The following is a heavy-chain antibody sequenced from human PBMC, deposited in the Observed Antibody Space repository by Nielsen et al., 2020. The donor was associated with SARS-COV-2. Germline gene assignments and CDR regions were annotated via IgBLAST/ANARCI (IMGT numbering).Heavy chain of an antibody. CDR3: ARNRYCSSTSCYGGFDY. D-gene: IGHD2-2*01. CDR2: IDPSDSYT. V-gene: IGHV5-10-1*01. CDR1: GYSFTSYW. J-gene: IGHJ4*02. Sequence: ESLKISCKGSGYSFTSYWISWVRQMPGKGLEWMGRIDPSDSYTNYSPSFQGHVTISADKSISTAYLQWSSLKASDTAMYYCARNRYCSSTSCYGGFDYWGQGTLVTVSS.